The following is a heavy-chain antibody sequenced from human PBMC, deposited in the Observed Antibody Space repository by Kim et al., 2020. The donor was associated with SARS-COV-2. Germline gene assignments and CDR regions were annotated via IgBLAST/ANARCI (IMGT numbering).Heavy chain of an antibody. J-gene: IGHJ4*02. Sequence: ERTHDNPSLKSRVGISIGTSKNRFSLRLNSVTAADTAIYYCARAHSGAWDYWGQGTVVTVSS. CDR3: ARAHSGAWDY. D-gene: IGHD3-10*01. CDR2: ERT. V-gene: IGHV4-39*01.